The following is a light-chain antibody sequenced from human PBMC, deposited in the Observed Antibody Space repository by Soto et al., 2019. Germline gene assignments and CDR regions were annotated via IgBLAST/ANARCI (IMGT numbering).Light chain of an antibody. Sequence: QSALTQPASVSGSPGQPITISCTGTSSDVGDYNYVSWYQQYPGKAPKLMIYGVSNRPSGVSNRFSGSKSGNTASLTISGLQAEDEADYYCSSYTTSSTHYVFGAGTKVTVL. CDR3: SSYTTSSTHYV. V-gene: IGLV2-14*01. J-gene: IGLJ1*01. CDR2: GVS. CDR1: SSDVGDYNY.